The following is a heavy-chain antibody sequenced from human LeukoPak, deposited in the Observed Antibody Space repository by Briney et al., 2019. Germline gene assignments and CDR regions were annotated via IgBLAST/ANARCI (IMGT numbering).Heavy chain of an antibody. CDR2: INHSGST. CDR3: AXXXTDARRHCSSTSCPVDAFDI. CDR1: GGSFSGYY. V-gene: IGHV4-34*01. J-gene: IGHJ3*02. Sequence: PSETLSLTCAVYGGSFSGYYWSWIRQPPGKGLEWIGEINHSGSTNYNPSLKSRVTISVDTSKNQFSLKLSSVTAADTAVYYCAXXXTDARRHCSSTSCPVDAFDIWGQGTMVTVSS. D-gene: IGHD2-2*01.